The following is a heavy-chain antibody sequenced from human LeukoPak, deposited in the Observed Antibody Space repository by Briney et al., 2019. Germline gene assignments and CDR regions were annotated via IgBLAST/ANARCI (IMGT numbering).Heavy chain of an antibody. V-gene: IGHV3-21*01. CDR3: ARADYGGNGDFDY. D-gene: IGHD4-23*01. CDR2: ISSISSYI. Sequence: SSISSISSYIYYADSVKGRFTISRDNAKNSLYLQMNSLRAEDTAVYYCARADYGGNGDFDYWGQGTLVTVSS. J-gene: IGHJ4*02.